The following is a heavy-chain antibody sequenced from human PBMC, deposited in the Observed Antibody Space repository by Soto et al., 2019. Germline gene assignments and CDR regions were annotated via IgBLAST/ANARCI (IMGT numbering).Heavy chain of an antibody. CDR3: ARDLGQGNTPAHNYFDF. D-gene: IGHD3-16*01. J-gene: IGHJ4*02. CDR2: INHNGST. Sequence: SETLSLTCAVYGGSFSGYYWSWIRQPPGKGLEWIGEINHNGSTNYNPSLKSRVTISVDTSKNQFSLNLSSVTPTDTAVYYCARDLGQGNTPAHNYFDFWGQGSLVTVSS. CDR1: GGSFSGYY. V-gene: IGHV4-34*01.